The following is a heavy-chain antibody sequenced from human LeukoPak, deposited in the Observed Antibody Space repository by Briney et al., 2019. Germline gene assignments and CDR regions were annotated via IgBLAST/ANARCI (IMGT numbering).Heavy chain of an antibody. D-gene: IGHD6-6*01. J-gene: IGHJ5*02. CDR1: GFTFGDCA. Sequence: GGSLRLSCTASGFTFGDCAMSWVRQAPGKGLEWVGFIRSKAYGGTTEYAASVKGRFTISRDDSKSIAYLQMNSLKTEDTAVYYCTSHPSIAARKINWFDPWGQGTLVTVSS. CDR2: IRSKAYGGTT. V-gene: IGHV3-49*04. CDR3: TSHPSIAARKINWFDP.